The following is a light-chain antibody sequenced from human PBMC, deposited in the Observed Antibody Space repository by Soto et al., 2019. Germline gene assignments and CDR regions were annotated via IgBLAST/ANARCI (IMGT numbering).Light chain of an antibody. V-gene: IGKV3-20*01. J-gene: IGKJ1*01. Sequence: IVLTQSPGTLSLSPGERATLSCRASQSVGSNFLAWYQQKRGQAPRILIYAASNRASGIPDRFSGSGSGSDFTLTISRLEPEDFAVYYCQQYGSPPSAFGQGTRVEI. CDR2: AAS. CDR3: QQYGSPPSA. CDR1: QSVGSNF.